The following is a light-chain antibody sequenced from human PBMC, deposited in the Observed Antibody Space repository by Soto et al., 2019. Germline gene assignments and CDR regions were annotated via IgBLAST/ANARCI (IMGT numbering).Light chain of an antibody. V-gene: IGKV1-8*01. CDR2: AAS. Sequence: AILMTQSPASLSASTGDRVAITCRASQGISSYLAWYQQKPGKALKLLIYAASTLQSGVPSRFSGSGSGTDYTLTISCLQSEDFATYYCQQYNSYSRTFGQGTKVDIK. CDR3: QQYNSYSRT. CDR1: QGISSY. J-gene: IGKJ1*01.